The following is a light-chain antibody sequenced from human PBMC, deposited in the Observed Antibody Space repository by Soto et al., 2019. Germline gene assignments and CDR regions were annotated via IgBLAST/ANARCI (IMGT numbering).Light chain of an antibody. J-gene: IGKJ4*01. V-gene: IGKV3-15*01. Sequence: ETVMTQSPATLSLSPGERATLSCRASQSVSSKLVWYQQKPGQAPRFLIYGASTRATGIPARFRGSGSGTEFTLTIDSLQSEDFAVYYCQQYNDRPPAFGGGTKWIS. CDR1: QSVSSK. CDR3: QQYNDRPPA. CDR2: GAS.